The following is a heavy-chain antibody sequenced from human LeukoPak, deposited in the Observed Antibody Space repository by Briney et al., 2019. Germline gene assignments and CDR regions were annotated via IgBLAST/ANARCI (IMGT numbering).Heavy chain of an antibody. D-gene: IGHD6-19*01. CDR1: GYTFTGYY. CDR3: ARGRAVAGIDY. CDR2: INPNSGAT. J-gene: IGHJ4*02. V-gene: IGHV1-2*02. Sequence: GASVKVSCKASGYTFTGYYMHWVRQAPGQGLEWMGWINPNSGATNYAQKFQGRVTMTRDTSISTAYMELISLRSDDTAVYYCARGRAVAGIDYWGQGTLVTVSP.